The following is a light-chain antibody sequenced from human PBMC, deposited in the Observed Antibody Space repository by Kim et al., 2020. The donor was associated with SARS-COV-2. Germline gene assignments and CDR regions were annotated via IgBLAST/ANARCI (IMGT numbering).Light chain of an antibody. CDR2: GKN. CDR3: NARDSNNNVL. J-gene: IGLJ2*01. Sequence: ALGQTVRITCQGDILRSYYATWYQQKPGQAPILVIYGKNNRPSGIPDRFSGSSSGNTASLTITGTQAGDEADYYCNARDSNNNVLFGGGTRLTVL. V-gene: IGLV3-19*01. CDR1: ILRSYY.